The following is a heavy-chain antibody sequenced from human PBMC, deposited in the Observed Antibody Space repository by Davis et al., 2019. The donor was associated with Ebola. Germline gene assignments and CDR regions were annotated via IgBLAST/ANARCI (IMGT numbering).Heavy chain of an antibody. D-gene: IGHD1-1*01. CDR1: GDSVPRGG. J-gene: IGHJ4*02. CDR2: TYYNSKWFN. V-gene: IGHV6-1*01. Sequence: HSQTLSLTCAIPGDSVPRGGWNWISQSPSRGLEWLGRTYYNSKWFNDYAVSVKSRITINPDTSKNQFSLQLNSVTPEDTAVYFCARGWLRTKFDYWGQGTQVTVSS. CDR3: ARGWLRTKFDY.